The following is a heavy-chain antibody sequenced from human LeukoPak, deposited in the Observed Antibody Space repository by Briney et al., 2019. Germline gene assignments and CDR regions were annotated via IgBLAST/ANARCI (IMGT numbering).Heavy chain of an antibody. J-gene: IGHJ4*02. CDR3: ARDLQEISSFYFDY. Sequence: GGSLRLSCVVSELTFKTHAMHWVRQAPGKGLEWVAGLSFDASGRNYADSVKGRFTISRDNSKNTLYLQVHSLSPEDTAVYFCARDLQEISSFYFDYWGQGSLVTVSS. V-gene: IGHV3-30*04. D-gene: IGHD3-16*02. CDR1: ELTFKTHA. CDR2: LSFDASGR.